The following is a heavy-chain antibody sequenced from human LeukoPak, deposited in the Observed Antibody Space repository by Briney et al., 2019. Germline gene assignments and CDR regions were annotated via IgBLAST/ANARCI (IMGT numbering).Heavy chain of an antibody. Sequence: PGGSLRLSXAASGFTFCSYSMNWVRQAPGKGLEWVSSISSSSSYIYYADSVKGRFTISRDNAKNSLYLQMNSLRAEDTAVYYCARNNGYYFDYWGQGTLVTVSS. CDR2: ISSSSSYI. D-gene: IGHD1-14*01. J-gene: IGHJ4*02. V-gene: IGHV3-21*01. CDR1: GFTFCSYS. CDR3: ARNNGYYFDY.